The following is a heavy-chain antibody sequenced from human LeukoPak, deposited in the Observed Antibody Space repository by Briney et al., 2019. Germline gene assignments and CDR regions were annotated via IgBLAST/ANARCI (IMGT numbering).Heavy chain of an antibody. J-gene: IGHJ4*02. CDR3: AREGWDQRDTAAFDH. Sequence: ASVTVSCKASGYTFTGHYMHWARQAPGQGLEWMGWINPNSGDSNSAQKFQGRVTITRDTSISTVYMELSRLGPDDTAVYYCAREGWDQRDTAAFDHWGQGTLVTVSS. CDR1: GYTFTGHY. D-gene: IGHD6-19*01. V-gene: IGHV1-2*02. CDR2: INPNSGDS.